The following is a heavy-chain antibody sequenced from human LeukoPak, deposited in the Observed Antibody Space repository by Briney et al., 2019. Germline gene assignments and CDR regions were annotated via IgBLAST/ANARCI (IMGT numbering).Heavy chain of an antibody. Sequence: SETLSLTCTVSGGSISSYYWSWARQPPGKGLEWIGYIYYTGSTNYSPSLKSRVTISVDMSKNQFSLKLSSVTAADTAVYYCARAKGNSNYPYYYMDVWGKGTTVTVSS. J-gene: IGHJ6*03. V-gene: IGHV4-59*01. CDR1: GGSISSYY. CDR3: ARAKGNSNYPYYYMDV. CDR2: IYYTGST. D-gene: IGHD4-11*01.